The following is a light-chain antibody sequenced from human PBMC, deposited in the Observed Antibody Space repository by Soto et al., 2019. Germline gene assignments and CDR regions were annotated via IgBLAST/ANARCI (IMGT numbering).Light chain of an antibody. V-gene: IGKV3-20*01. J-gene: IGKJ1*01. CDR3: QQYAGSPQT. CDR1: QSVRGNY. Sequence: DIVLTQSPGTLSLSPGERATLSCRASQSVRGNYLAWYQQKPGQAPRLLIYGGSYMASGIPDNFSGSGSGTDFTLTINRLEPEDFAMYYCQQYAGSPQTFGRGTKVEIK. CDR2: GGS.